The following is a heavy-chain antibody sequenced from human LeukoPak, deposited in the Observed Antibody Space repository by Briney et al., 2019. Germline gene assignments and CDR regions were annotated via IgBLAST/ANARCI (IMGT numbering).Heavy chain of an antibody. CDR1: GFTFSSYG. CDR2: ISYDGSNK. V-gene: IGHV3-30*18. D-gene: IGHD3-16*02. CDR3: AKGDDYVWGSYRSFPFDY. J-gene: IGHJ4*02. Sequence: AGSLTLSCAASGFTFSSYGMHWVRQAPGKGLEWVAVISYDGSNKYHADSVKGLFTISRDNSKNTVYLQMNSLRAEDTAGYYCAKGDDYVWGSYRSFPFDYWGQGTLVTVSS.